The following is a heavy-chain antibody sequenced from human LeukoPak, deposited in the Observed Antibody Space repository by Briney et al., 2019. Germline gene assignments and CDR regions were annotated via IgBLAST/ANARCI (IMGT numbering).Heavy chain of an antibody. D-gene: IGHD3-22*01. J-gene: IGHJ4*02. CDR1: GFTFRDFS. CDR3: ARSTPHYYDRRGSFDY. V-gene: IGHV3-43*02. Sequence: PGGSLRLSCAASGFTFRDFSMHWVRQAPGKGLEWVSLISGDGGATHYADSVKGRFAISRDNSKNTLYLQMDSLRAEDTAVYYCARSTPHYYDRRGSFDYWGQGTLVTVSS. CDR2: ISGDGGAT.